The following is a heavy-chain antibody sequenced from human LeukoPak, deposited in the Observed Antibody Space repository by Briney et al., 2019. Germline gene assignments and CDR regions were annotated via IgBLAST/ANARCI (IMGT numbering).Heavy chain of an antibody. CDR1: GFTFSTYG. CDR3: AKDSPGYGGDDFHC. J-gene: IGHJ4*02. CDR2: IQAGGDEQ. D-gene: IGHD4-23*01. V-gene: IGHV3-30*02. Sequence: LPGGSLRLSCAASGFTFSTYGMLWVRQAPGKGLEGLTFIQAGGDEQTYAESVKGRFPVSRDNPQNTLYLQSNSLRGEDPAVYYRAKDSPGYGGDDFHCWGEGAQVTDCS.